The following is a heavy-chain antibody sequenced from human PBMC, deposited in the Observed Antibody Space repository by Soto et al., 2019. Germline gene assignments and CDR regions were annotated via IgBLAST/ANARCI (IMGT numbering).Heavy chain of an antibody. CDR1: GYSISSGYY. CDR2: IYHSGST. J-gene: IGHJ6*02. V-gene: IGHV4-38-2*01. Sequence: SETLSLTCAVSGYSISSGYYWGWIRQPPGKGLEWIGSIYHSGSTYYNPSPKSRVTISVDTSKNQFPLKLSSVTAADTAVYYCARSYGSGSWGGYYYYGMDVWGQGTTVTVSS. D-gene: IGHD3-10*01. CDR3: ARSYGSGSWGGYYYYGMDV.